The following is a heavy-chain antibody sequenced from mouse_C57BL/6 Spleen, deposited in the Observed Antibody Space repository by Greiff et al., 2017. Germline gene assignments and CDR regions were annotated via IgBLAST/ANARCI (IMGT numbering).Heavy chain of an antibody. CDR2: INPGSGGT. CDR1: GYAFTNYL. J-gene: IGHJ1*03. Sequence: QVQLQQSGAELVRPGTSVKVSCKASGYAFTNYLIEWVKQRPGQGLEWIGVINPGSGGTNYNEKFKGKATLTADKSSSTAYMQLSSLTSEDSAVYFCARGYYGSSPVRFDVWGTGTTVTVSS. D-gene: IGHD1-1*01. V-gene: IGHV1-54*01. CDR3: ARGYYGSSPVRFDV.